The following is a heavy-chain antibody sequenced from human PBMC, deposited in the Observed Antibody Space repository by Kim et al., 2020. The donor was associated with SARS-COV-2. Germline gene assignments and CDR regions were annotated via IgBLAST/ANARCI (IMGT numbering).Heavy chain of an antibody. D-gene: IGHD6-6*01. CDR3: ARGDTYSSVYYYYCMDV. CDR1: GFAFSTYA. J-gene: IGHJ6*03. CDR2: LSYHGSNE. V-gene: IGHV3-30*04. Sequence: GGSLRLSCAASGFAFSTYAMHWVRQAPGKGLEWVAVLSYHGSNEYYADSVKGRFTISRDNSKNTLYLQVDSLRAEDTAVYYCARGDTYSSVYYYYCMDV.